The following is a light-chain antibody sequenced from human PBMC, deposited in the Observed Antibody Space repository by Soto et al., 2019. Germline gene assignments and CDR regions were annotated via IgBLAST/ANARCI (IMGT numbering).Light chain of an antibody. CDR3: QQYYSSPRT. J-gene: IGKJ1*01. Sequence: AIRMTQSPSSLSASPGDRVTITCRASQRITTYLAWYQLKPGKAPKLLIYGASNWQSGVPSRFSGSGSGTDFTLTINNLQSEDFASYYCQQYYSSPRTFGQGTKVDIK. CDR2: GAS. V-gene: IGKV1-8*01. CDR1: QRITTY.